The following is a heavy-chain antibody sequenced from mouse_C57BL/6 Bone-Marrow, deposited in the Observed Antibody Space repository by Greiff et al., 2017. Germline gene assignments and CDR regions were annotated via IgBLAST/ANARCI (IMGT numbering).Heavy chain of an antibody. CDR2: ISDGGSYT. V-gene: IGHV5-4*01. J-gene: IGHJ2*01. Sequence: EVKLMESGGGLVKPGGSLKLSCAASGFTFSSYAMSWVRQTPEKRLEWVATISDGGSYTYYPDNVKGRFTISRDNAKNNLYLQMSHLKSEDTAMYYCARDRYYGSSRYYFDYWGQGTTLPVSS. CDR3: ARDRYYGSSRYYFDY. CDR1: GFTFSSYA. D-gene: IGHD1-1*01.